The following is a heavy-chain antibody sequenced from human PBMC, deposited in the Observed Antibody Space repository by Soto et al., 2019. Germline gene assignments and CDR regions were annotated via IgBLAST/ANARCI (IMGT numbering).Heavy chain of an antibody. CDR2: MQHTGNT. CDR3: ANDVSSRRWFDP. V-gene: IGHV4-4*07. Sequence: QVQLQESGPGLVKPSETLSLTCAVSGASIRSYHWSWIRQPAGKGLEWIGLMQHTGNTNYNPSLKSRVTMSVVTSKNQISLKMNSVTAAATAVYFCANDVSSRRWFDPWGQGILVIVSS. J-gene: IGHJ5*02. D-gene: IGHD3-16*01. CDR1: GASIRSYH.